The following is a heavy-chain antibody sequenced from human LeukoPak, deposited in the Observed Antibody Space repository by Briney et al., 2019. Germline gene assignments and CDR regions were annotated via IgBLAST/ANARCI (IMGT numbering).Heavy chain of an antibody. CDR1: GFTFSSYG. J-gene: IGHJ4*02. CDR2: MWYDGSNK. Sequence: GGSLRLSCAASGFTFSSYGMHWVRQAPGKGLEWVAVMWYDGSNKYYADSVKGRFTISRDNSKNTLYLQMHSLRAEDTAVYYCARDEVTTPRDWGQGTLVTVSS. V-gene: IGHV3-33*01. CDR3: ARDEVTTPRD. D-gene: IGHD4-17*01.